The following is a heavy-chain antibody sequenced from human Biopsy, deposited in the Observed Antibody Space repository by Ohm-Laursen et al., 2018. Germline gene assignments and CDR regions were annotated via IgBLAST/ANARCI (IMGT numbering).Heavy chain of an antibody. CDR1: GYTFTTYY. Sequence: ASVKVSCKVSGYTFTTYYIHCVRQAPAQGLEWMGIINPGGNSTAYTQNFQGRVTMTWDTSTTTVYMELSSLRSEDTAVYYCVLASFDYWGQGTLVTVPS. CDR2: INPGGNST. V-gene: IGHV1-46*01. CDR3: VLASFDY. J-gene: IGHJ4*02.